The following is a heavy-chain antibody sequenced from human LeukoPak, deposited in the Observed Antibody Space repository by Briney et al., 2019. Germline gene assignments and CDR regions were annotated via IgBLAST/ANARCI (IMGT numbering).Heavy chain of an antibody. J-gene: IGHJ6*04. Sequence: PGGSLRLSCAASGFTFSSYGMHWVRQAPGKGLEWVAVISYDGSNKYYADSVKGRFTISRDNSKNTLYLQMNSLRAEDTAVYYCAKEGCSGGRCYCGDYYYYYGMDVWGKGTTVTVSS. CDR1: GFTFSSYG. D-gene: IGHD2-15*01. V-gene: IGHV3-30*18. CDR2: ISYDGSNK. CDR3: AKEGCSGGRCYCGDYYYYYGMDV.